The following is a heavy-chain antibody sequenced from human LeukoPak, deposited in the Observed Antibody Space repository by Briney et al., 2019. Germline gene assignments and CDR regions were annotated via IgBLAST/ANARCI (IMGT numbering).Heavy chain of an antibody. CDR1: GFTFSSYE. D-gene: IGHD5-18*01. V-gene: IGHV3-48*03. J-gene: IGHJ4*02. CDR3: ARDYGGYSYGFFDY. CDR2: ISSSGSTI. Sequence: PGGSLRLSCAASGFTFSSYEMNWVRQAPGKGLEWVSYISSSGSTIYYADSVKGRFTISRDSAKNSLYLQMNSLRAEDTAVYYCARDYGGYSYGFFDYWGQGTLVTVSS.